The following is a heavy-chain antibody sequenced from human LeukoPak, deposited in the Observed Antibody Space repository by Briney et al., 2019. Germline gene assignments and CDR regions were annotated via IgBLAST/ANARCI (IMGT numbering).Heavy chain of an antibody. CDR2: IYYSGST. D-gene: IGHD4-17*01. V-gene: IGHV4-59*12. CDR3: ATSDYPDAFDI. Sequence: SETLSLTCTVSGGSISSYYWSWIRQPPGKGLEWIGYIYYSGSTNYNPSLKSRVTISVDTSKNQFSLKLSSVTAADTAVYYCATSDYPDAFDIWGQGTMVTVSS. CDR1: GGSISSYY. J-gene: IGHJ3*02.